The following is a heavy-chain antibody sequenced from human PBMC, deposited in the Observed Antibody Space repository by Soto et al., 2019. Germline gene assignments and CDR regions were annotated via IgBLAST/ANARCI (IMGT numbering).Heavy chain of an antibody. Sequence: QITLKESGPTVVKPTETLTLTCTFSGFSLTTSGVGVGWVRQSPGKAPEWLALIYWDDDKRYSTSLKSRLTINKDTSKNLVVLTMANVDPADAATYYCAHRLLRTVFRLVTTTAIYFDFWGQGTPVVVSS. CDR1: GFSLTTSGVG. V-gene: IGHV2-5*02. J-gene: IGHJ4*02. CDR2: IYWDDDK. D-gene: IGHD3-3*01. CDR3: AHRLLRTVFRLVTTTAIYFDF.